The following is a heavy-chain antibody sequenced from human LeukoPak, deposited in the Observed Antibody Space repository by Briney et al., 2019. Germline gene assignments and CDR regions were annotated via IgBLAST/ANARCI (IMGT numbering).Heavy chain of an antibody. Sequence: GESLKISCKGSGYSFTSYWIGWVRQMPGKGLEWMGIIYPGDSDTRYSPSFQGQVTISADKSISTAYLQWSSLKASDTAMYYCARLLGYCTNGVCYPSWFDPWGQGTLVIVSS. J-gene: IGHJ5*02. CDR2: IYPGDSDT. V-gene: IGHV5-51*01. CDR1: GYSFTSYW. D-gene: IGHD2-8*01. CDR3: ARLLGYCTNGVCYPSWFDP.